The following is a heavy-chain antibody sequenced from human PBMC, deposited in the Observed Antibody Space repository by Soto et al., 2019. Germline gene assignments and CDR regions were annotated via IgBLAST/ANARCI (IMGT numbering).Heavy chain of an antibody. CDR2: MNPNSGNT. J-gene: IGHJ6*01. CDR1: GYTFTSYD. Sequence: QVQLVQSGAEVKKPGASVKVSCKASGYTFTSYDINWVRQATGQGLEWMGCMNPNSGNTGYAQRFQGRVTMTMNTSTSTVYMDLSSLISEDTAVYYCARGWVVGASGCMDVWGQGTTVTVSS. D-gene: IGHD1-26*01. CDR3: ARGWVVGASGCMDV. V-gene: IGHV1-8*01.